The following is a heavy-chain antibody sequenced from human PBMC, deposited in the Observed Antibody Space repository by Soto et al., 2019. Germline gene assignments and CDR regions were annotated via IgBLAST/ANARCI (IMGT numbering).Heavy chain of an antibody. D-gene: IGHD6-13*01. CDR3: AREYRSSWSS. CDR2: IYYSGCT. V-gene: IGHV4-39*01. Sequence: QLQLQESGPGLVKPSETLSLTCTVSGGSISSSSYYWGWIRQPPGKGLEWIGSIYYSGCTYYNPSLQNRVTISVDTPKNQFSQKLSSVTAADTAVYYCAREYRSSWSSWGQGTTVTVSS. CDR1: GGSISSSSYY. J-gene: IGHJ6*01.